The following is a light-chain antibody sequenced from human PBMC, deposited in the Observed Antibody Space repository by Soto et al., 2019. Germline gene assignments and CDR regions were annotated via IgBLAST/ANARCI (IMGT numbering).Light chain of an antibody. CDR1: QSVSSSY. V-gene: IGKV3-20*01. CDR3: QQYGSSPRST. CDR2: GAS. Sequence: EIVMTQSPVILSVSPGERATLSCRASQSVSSSYLAWYQQKPGQAPRLLIFGASTRAAGIPARFSGSGSGTEFTLTISSLQSEDFAVYYCQQYGSSPRSTFGGGTKVEIK. J-gene: IGKJ4*01.